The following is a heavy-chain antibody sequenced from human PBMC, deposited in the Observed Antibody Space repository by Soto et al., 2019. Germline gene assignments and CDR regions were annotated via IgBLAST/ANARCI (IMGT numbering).Heavy chain of an antibody. J-gene: IGHJ4*02. Sequence: GESLKISCKGSGYSFTNYWIAWVRQMPGKGLEWMGIIYPGDSDTRYSPSFQGQVTISADKSISTAYLQWGSLKASDTAMYYCARQLSHICDSWGQGTLVTVSS. CDR1: GYSFTNYW. V-gene: IGHV5-51*01. D-gene: IGHD3-3*02. CDR2: IYPGDSDT. CDR3: ARQLSHICDS.